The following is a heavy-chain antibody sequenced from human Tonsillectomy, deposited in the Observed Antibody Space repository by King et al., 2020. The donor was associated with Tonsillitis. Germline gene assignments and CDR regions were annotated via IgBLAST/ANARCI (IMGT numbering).Heavy chain of an antibody. CDR2: ISATSTTT. CDR1: GFTFSRYN. V-gene: IGHV3-48*01. CDR3: ARDSRAIFGVALPFDP. Sequence: DVQLVESGGGLVQPGGSLRLSCAASGFTFSRYNMNWVRQAPGKGLEWLSYISATSTTTYYADSVKGRFTISRDNAENSLYLQLNSLRADDTAVYYCARDSRAIFGVALPFDPWGQGTLVTVSS. J-gene: IGHJ5*02. D-gene: IGHD3-3*01.